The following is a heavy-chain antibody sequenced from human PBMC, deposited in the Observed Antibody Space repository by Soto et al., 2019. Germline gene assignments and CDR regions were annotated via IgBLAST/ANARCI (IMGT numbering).Heavy chain of an antibody. Sequence: GGALRRSCVVARVNGMSYWMSWVRQAPGKGLEWVASIKEDGSEIYYLHSVRGRFSISRDSAGNALHLTMNYLSAEDTGVYFCARDIGFDYVNWGQGTLVTVSS. D-gene: IGHD3-16*01. V-gene: IGHV3-7*01. CDR1: RVNGMSYW. CDR3: ARDIGFDYVN. J-gene: IGHJ4*02. CDR2: IKEDGSEI.